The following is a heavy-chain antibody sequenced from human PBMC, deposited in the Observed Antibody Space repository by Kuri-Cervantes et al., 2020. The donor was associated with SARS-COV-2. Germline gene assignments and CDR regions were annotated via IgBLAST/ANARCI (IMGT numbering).Heavy chain of an antibody. V-gene: IGHV1-18*04. CDR2: ISAYNGNT. CDR3: ARDHMQLKGMDV. D-gene: IGHD6-13*01. Sequence: ASVKVSCKASGYTFTSYGISWVRQAPGQGLEWMGWISAYNGNTNYAQKLQGRVTMTTDTSTSTAYMEMRSLRSDNTAVYYCARDHMQLKGMDVWGQGTTVTVSS. J-gene: IGHJ6*02. CDR1: GYTFTSYG.